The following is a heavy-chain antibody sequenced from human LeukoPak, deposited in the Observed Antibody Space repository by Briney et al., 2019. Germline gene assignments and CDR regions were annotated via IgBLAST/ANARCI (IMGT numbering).Heavy chain of an antibody. D-gene: IGHD5-24*01. Sequence: RVASVKVSCKASGGTFSSYAISWVRQAPGQGLEWMGRIIPILGIANYAQKFQGRVTITADKSTSTAYMELSSLRSEDTAVYYCARDSRSRDGYQTGGYWGQGTLVTVSS. CDR2: IIPILGIA. CDR3: ARDSRSRDGYQTGGY. V-gene: IGHV1-69*04. J-gene: IGHJ4*02. CDR1: GGTFSSYA.